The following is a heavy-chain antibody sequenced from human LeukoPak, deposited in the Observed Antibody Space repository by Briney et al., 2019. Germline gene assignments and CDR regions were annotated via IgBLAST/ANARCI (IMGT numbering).Heavy chain of an antibody. D-gene: IGHD3-3*01. V-gene: IGHV4-39*07. Sequence: SETLSLTCTVSGGSISSSSYYWGWIRQPPRKGLEWIGSIYYSGSTYYNPSLKSRVTISVDTSKNQFSLKLSSVTAADTAVYYCARDLGDFWSGYWDQNPFDYWGQGTLVTVSS. CDR3: ARDLGDFWSGYWDQNPFDY. CDR2: IYYSGST. J-gene: IGHJ4*02. CDR1: GGSISSSSYY.